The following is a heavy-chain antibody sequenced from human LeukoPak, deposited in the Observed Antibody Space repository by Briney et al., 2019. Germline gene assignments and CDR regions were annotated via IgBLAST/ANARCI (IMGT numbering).Heavy chain of an antibody. CDR1: GFTFSHYG. V-gene: IGHV3-33*06. CDR2: IWNDGTNR. Sequence: PGGSLRLSCAASGFTFSHYGMHWVRQAPGKWLEWVAVIWNDGTNRYYGDSVKGRFTISRDDSKNTVYLQMNGLRAGDTAVYYCAKDAQRGFDYSNSLEYWGQGTLVTVSS. D-gene: IGHD4-11*01. J-gene: IGHJ4*02. CDR3: AKDAQRGFDYSNSLEY.